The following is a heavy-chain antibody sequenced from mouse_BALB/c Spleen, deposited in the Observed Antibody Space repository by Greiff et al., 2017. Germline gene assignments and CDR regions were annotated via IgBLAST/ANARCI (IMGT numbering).Heavy chain of an antibody. Sequence: SGPELVKPGALVKISCKASGYTFTSYDINWVKQRPGQGLEWIGWIYPGDGSTKYNEKFKGKATLTADKSSSTAYMQLSSLTSENSAVYFCARGDGYYPFDYWGQGTTLTVSS. J-gene: IGHJ2*01. CDR2: IYPGDGST. CDR3: ARGDGYYPFDY. V-gene: IGHV1S33*01. CDR1: GYTFTSYD. D-gene: IGHD2-3*01.